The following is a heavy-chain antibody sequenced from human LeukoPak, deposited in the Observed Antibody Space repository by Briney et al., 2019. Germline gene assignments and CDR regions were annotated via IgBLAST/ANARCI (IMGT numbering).Heavy chain of an antibody. CDR2: IIPIFGTA. Sequence: GASVKVSCKASGGTFSSYAISWVRQAPGQGLEWMGGIIPIFGTANYAQKFQGRVTITADESTSTAYMELSSLRSEDTAVYYRARGSNYDFWSDSGAFDIWGQGTMVTVSS. CDR1: GGTFSSYA. V-gene: IGHV1-69*13. CDR3: ARGSNYDFWSDSGAFDI. J-gene: IGHJ3*02. D-gene: IGHD3-3*01.